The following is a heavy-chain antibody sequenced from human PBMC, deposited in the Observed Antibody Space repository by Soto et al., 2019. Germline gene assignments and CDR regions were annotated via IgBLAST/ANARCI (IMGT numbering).Heavy chain of an antibody. D-gene: IGHD2-2*01. CDR1: GFTFDDYA. J-gene: IGHJ4*02. CDR3: AKDSSSSLLYFDS. V-gene: IGHV3-9*01. Sequence: EVQLVESGGNLVQPGMSLRLSCAASGFTFDDYAMHWVRQPPGKGLEWVSGISWNSGSVSYADSVKGRFTVSRDNAKTSLYLQMNSLRTEDKALDYCAKDSSSSLLYFDSWGQGTRVSVSS. CDR2: ISWNSGSV.